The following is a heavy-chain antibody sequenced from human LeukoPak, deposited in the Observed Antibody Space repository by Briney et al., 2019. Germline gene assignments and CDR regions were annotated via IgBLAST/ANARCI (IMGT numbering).Heavy chain of an antibody. CDR2: INHSGST. V-gene: IGHV4-34*01. J-gene: IGHJ4*02. Sequence: PSETLSLTCAVYGGSFSGYYWSWIRQPPGKGLEWIGEINHSGSTNYNPSLKSRVTISVDTSKNQFSLKLSSVTAADTAVYYCARRRVTGYYNGGYFDYWGQGTLVTVSS. CDR1: GGSFSGYY. D-gene: IGHD3-9*01. CDR3: ARRRVTGYYNGGYFDY.